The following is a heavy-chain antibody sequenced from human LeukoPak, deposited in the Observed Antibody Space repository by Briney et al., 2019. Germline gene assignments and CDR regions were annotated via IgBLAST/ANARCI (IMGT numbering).Heavy chain of an antibody. Sequence: ASVKVSCKASGYNFISYDINWVRQAPGQGLAWMGWIDTNTGATKYAQKFQGRVTITRDTSTGTAYMELSSLISGDTALYYCASEAFCAGGSCNVQRVASWGPGTLVTVSS. CDR2: IDTNTGAT. CDR3: ASEAFCAGGSCNVQRVAS. V-gene: IGHV1-2*02. D-gene: IGHD2-8*02. CDR1: GYNFISYD. J-gene: IGHJ4*02.